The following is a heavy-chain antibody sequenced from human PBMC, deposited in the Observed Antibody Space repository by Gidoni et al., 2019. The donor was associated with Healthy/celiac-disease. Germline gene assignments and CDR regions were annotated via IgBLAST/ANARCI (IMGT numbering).Heavy chain of an antibody. D-gene: IGHD3-10*01. V-gene: IGHV4-38-2*02. Sequence: QVQLQESGPGLVKPSETLSLTCTVSGYSISSGYYWGWIRQPPGKGLEWIGSIYHSGSTYYNPSLKSRVTISVDTSKNQFSLKLSSVTAADTAVYYCARDREDAFDIWGQGTMVTVSS. J-gene: IGHJ3*02. CDR3: ARDREDAFDI. CDR2: IYHSGST. CDR1: GYSISSGYY.